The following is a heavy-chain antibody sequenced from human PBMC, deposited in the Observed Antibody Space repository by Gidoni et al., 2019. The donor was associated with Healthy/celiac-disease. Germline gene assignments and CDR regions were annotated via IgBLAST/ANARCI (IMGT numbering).Heavy chain of an antibody. CDR1: GFTFSSYA. CDR3: AKDKRVVVAATFDP. D-gene: IGHD2-15*01. Sequence: EVQLLESGGGLVQPGGSLRLSCAASGFTFSSYAMSWVRQAPGKGLGWVSAIGGSGGSTYYADSVKGRFTISRDNSKNTLYLQMNSLRAEDTAVYYCAKDKRVVVAATFDPWGQGTLVTVSS. J-gene: IGHJ5*02. V-gene: IGHV3-23*01. CDR2: IGGSGGST.